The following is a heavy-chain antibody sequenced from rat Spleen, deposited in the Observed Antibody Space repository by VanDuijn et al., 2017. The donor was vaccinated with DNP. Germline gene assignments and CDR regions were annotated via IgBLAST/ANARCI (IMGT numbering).Heavy chain of an antibody. CDR1: GYSITSHY. J-gene: IGHJ2*01. CDR2: INIAGST. Sequence: EVQLQESGPGLVKPSQSLSLTCSVTGYSITSHYWGWIRKFPGNKLEWMGYINIAGSTNYNPSLRSRISITRDTSKNQFFLQVNSVTTEDTATYYCAGRPPPTRGPFDYWGQGVTVTVSS. D-gene: IGHD1-4*01. CDR3: AGRPPPTRGPFDY. V-gene: IGHV3-3*01.